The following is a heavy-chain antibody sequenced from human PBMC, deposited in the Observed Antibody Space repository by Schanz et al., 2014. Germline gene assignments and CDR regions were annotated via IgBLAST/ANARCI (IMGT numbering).Heavy chain of an antibody. D-gene: IGHD4-17*01. Sequence: QVQLQESGPGLVKPSQTLSLTCAVSGGSISSGGYSWNWIRQSPGKGLEWIGYISYSGVTYYNPSLKSRVTISVDTSKNQFSLNLSSATAADTAVYYCARDRGHGDLPGDIWGQGTMVTVSS. CDR1: GGSISSGGYS. CDR3: ARDRGHGDLPGDI. CDR2: ISYSGVT. V-gene: IGHV4-31*11. J-gene: IGHJ3*02.